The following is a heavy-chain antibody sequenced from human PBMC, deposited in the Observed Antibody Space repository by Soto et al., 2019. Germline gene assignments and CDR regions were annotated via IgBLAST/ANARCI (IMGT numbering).Heavy chain of an antibody. CDR3: AKVKSGWYPGHYFDY. V-gene: IGHV3-30*18. CDR1: GFTFSSYG. J-gene: IGHJ4*02. D-gene: IGHD6-19*01. Sequence: GGSLRLSCAASGFTFSSYGMHWVRQAPGKGLEWVAVISYDGSNKYYADSVKGRFTISRDNSKNTLYLQMNSLRAEDTAVYYCAKVKSGWYPGHYFDYWGQGTLVTVSS. CDR2: ISYDGSNK.